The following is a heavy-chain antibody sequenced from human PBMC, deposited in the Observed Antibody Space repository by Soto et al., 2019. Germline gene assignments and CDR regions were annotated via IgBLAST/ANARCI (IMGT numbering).Heavy chain of an antibody. J-gene: IGHJ6*02. CDR3: AKIGYCSGGSCPYYYYGMDV. CDR1: GFTFDDYA. CDR2: ISRNSGSI. V-gene: IGHV3-9*01. D-gene: IGHD2-15*01. Sequence: GGSLRLSCAASGFTFDDYAMHWVRQAPGKGLEWVSGISRNSGSIGYADSVKGRFTISRDNAKNSLYLQMNSLRAEDTALYYCAKIGYCSGGSCPYYYYGMDVWGQGTTVTVSS.